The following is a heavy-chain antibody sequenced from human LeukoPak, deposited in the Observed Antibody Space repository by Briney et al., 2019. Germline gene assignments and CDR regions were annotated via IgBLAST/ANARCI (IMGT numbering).Heavy chain of an antibody. D-gene: IGHD3-22*01. CDR1: EYTFTGYY. CDR3: ARPYYDSSGYYGFDP. Sequence: GASVKVSCKASEYTFTGYYIHWVRQAPGQGLEWMGWINPNSGGTNYAQKFQGRVTMTRDTSISTAYMELSRLRSDDTAVYYCARPYYDSSGYYGFDPWGQGTLVTVSS. CDR2: INPNSGGT. V-gene: IGHV1-2*02. J-gene: IGHJ5*02.